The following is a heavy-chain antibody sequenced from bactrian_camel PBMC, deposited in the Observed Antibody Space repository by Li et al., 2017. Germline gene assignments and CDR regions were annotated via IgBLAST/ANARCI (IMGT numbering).Heavy chain of an antibody. CDR3: ARVRGVEAVSFVDY. V-gene: IGHV3S25*01. J-gene: IGHJ4*01. Sequence: QLVESGGGLVQPGGSLRLSRAASGFTFRGYWMSWVRQAPGKGLEWVSSINSGGSTTYYADSVKGRFTIFRDNAKNAVYLQMNSLKPEDTAVYYCARVRGVEAVSFVDYWGQGTQVTVS. D-gene: IGHD3*01. CDR2: INSGGSTT. CDR1: GFTFRGYW.